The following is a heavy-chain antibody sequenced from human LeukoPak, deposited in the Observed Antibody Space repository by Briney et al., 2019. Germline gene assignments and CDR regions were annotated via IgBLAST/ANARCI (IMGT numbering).Heavy chain of an antibody. CDR2: IYYSGST. CDR1: GGSISSYY. D-gene: IGHD3-22*01. V-gene: IGHV4-59*01. CDR3: ARDIDYHDSSGYYYGAFDI. Sequence: SETLSLTCTVSGGSISSYYWSWIRQPPGKGLEWIGYIYYSGSTNYNPSLKSRVTISVDTSKNQFSLKLSSVTAADTAVYYCARDIDYHDSSGYYYGAFDIWGQGTMVTVSS. J-gene: IGHJ3*02.